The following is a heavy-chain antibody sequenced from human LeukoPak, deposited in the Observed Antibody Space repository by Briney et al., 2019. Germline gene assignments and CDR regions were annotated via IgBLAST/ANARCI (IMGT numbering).Heavy chain of an antibody. J-gene: IGHJ4*02. CDR1: GGSISSYY. CDR3: ARGSWELRVGFDY. D-gene: IGHD1-26*01. V-gene: IGHV4-59*01. Sequence: SETRSLTCTVSGGSISSYYWSWIRQPPGKGLEWIGYIYYSGSTKYNPSLKSRVTISVDTSKNQFSLKLSSVTAADTAVYYCARGSWELRVGFDYWGQGTLATVSS. CDR2: IYYSGST.